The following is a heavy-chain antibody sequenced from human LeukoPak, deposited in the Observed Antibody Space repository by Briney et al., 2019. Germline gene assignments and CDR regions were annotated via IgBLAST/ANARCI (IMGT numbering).Heavy chain of an antibody. CDR2: IYYSGSST. D-gene: IGHD3-10*01. V-gene: IGHV4-59*01. CDR3: ARTSRHFYGSGTNLTPWPAGMDV. Sequence: SETLSLTCTVSGGSMSGFSWTWIRQPPGRELEWIGSIYYSGSSTKYNPSLKSRVTISVDTSKSQFSLNLNSATAADTAVYYCARTSRHFYGSGTNLTPWPAGMDVWGQGTTVTVSS. J-gene: IGHJ6*02. CDR1: GGSMSGFS.